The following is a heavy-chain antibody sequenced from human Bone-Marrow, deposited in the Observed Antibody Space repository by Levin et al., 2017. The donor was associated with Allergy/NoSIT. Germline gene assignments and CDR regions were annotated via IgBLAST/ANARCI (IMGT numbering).Heavy chain of an antibody. J-gene: IGHJ4*02. CDR2: ISSSSRTI. V-gene: IGHV3-48*02. D-gene: IGHD2-2*01. CDR3: ARSSYQLLWWIDY. Sequence: GESLKISCAASGFVFGRYSMKWVRQAPGKGLEWVAYISSSSRTIYYADSLKGRFTISRDNAKNSLYLQMNSQRDEDTAVYYCARSSYQLLWWIDYWGQGTLVTVSS. CDR1: GFVFGRYS.